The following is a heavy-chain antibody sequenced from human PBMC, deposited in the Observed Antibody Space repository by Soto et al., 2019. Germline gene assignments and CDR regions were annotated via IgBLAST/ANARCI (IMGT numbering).Heavy chain of an antibody. Sequence: SETLSLTCTVSGASLNNYYWTWNRQPPGKGLEWIGYIHYSGSTSYNPSLKNRVTISRDTSKKQFYLNLTSVTAADTAMYFCAGSNRNGCSSTGYWGQGTPVTVTS. CDR3: AGSNRNGCSSTGY. CDR1: GASLNNYY. CDR2: IHYSGST. J-gene: IGHJ4*02. D-gene: IGHD2-15*01. V-gene: IGHV4-59*03.